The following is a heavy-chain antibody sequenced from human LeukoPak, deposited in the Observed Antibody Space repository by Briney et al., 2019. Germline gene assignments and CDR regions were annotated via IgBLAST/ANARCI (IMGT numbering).Heavy chain of an antibody. V-gene: IGHV3-74*01. Sequence: PGGSLRLSCVASGFTFSNYWMYWVRQAPGKGLVWVSRVNTDESRTNYADSVKGRFTISRDNAKNTGYLQMNSLRAEDTAVYYCARGASGSYYVDYWGQGILVTVSS. CDR1: GFTFSNYW. J-gene: IGHJ4*02. D-gene: IGHD1-26*01. CDR2: VNTDESRT. CDR3: ARGASGSYYVDY.